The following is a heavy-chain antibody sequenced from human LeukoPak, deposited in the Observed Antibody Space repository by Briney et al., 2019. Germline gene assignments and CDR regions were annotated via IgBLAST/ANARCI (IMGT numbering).Heavy chain of an antibody. J-gene: IGHJ5*02. Sequence: GGSLRLPCAASGFTFSNYAMTWVRQAPGPGLEWVSSVTGSGGATFYAASVRGRFIISRDNSRSTLHLQMDSLRAEDTAVYYCAKGVSAGKVDWFDPWGQGTLVTVS. CDR3: AKGVSAGKVDWFDP. V-gene: IGHV3-23*01. CDR1: GFTFSNYA. CDR2: VTGSGGAT. D-gene: IGHD6-13*01.